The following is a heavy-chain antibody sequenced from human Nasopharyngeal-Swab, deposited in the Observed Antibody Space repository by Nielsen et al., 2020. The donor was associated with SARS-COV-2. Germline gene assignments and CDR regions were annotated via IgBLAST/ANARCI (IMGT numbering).Heavy chain of an antibody. D-gene: IGHD1-26*01. CDR1: GFTFSSFW. V-gene: IGHV3-74*01. CDR3: ARGSGPHGSWDF. J-gene: IGHJ1*01. Sequence: WGSLRLSCAASGFTFSSFWMHWVRQVPGKGLVWISRISADGSSTSYADSVKGRLTISRDNARNTLYLQINTLTGEDTAVYHCARGSGPHGSWDFWGQGTLVTVSS. CDR2: ISADGSST.